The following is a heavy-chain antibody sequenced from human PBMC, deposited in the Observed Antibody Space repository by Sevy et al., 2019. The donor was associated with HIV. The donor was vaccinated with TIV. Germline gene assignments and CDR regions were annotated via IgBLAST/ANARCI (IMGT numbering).Heavy chain of an antibody. V-gene: IGHV3-21*06. CDR3: ARDLCTGGVCPRWGYYYYGMGV. Sequence: GGSLRLSCAASGFSFSTYAMNWVRQAPGKGLEWVSSVSSSSTYIYYADSVKGRFTISRDNAKNSMYLQMNSLRVEDTAVYYCARDLCTGGVCPRWGYYYYGMGVWGQGTTVTVSS. D-gene: IGHD2-8*02. CDR1: GFSFSTYA. J-gene: IGHJ6*02. CDR2: VSSSSTYI.